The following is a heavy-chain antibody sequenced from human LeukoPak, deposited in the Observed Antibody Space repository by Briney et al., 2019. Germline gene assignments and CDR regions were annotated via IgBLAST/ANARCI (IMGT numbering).Heavy chain of an antibody. D-gene: IGHD5-12*01. Sequence: SETLSLTCAVYGGSFSGYYWSWIRQPPGKGLEWIGEINHSGSTNYNPSLKSRVTISVDTSKNQFSLRLTSVTAADTAVYYCARTGYSGYPYFYYYMDVWGKGTTVTVSS. V-gene: IGHV4-34*01. CDR1: GGSFSGYY. J-gene: IGHJ6*03. CDR2: INHSGST. CDR3: ARTGYSGYPYFYYYMDV.